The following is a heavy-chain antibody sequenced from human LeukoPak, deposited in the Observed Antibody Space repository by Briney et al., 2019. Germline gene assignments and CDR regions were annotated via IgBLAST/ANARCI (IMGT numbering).Heavy chain of an antibody. D-gene: IGHD3-22*01. CDR1: GGSISSSNW. CDR2: IYHSGST. J-gene: IGHJ3*02. Sequence: SGTLSLTCAVSGGSISSSNWWSWVRQPPGKGLEWIGEIYHSGSTNYNPSLKSRVTMSVDTSKNQFSLKLSSVTAADTAIYYCARTQREYYYDSSGAIDAFDIWGQGTMVTVSS. V-gene: IGHV4-4*02. CDR3: ARTQREYYYDSSGAIDAFDI.